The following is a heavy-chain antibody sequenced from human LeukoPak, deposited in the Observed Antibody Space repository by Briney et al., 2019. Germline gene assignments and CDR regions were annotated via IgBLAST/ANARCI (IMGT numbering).Heavy chain of an antibody. V-gene: IGHV3-38-3*01. J-gene: IGHJ4*02. CDR2: ISGGST. CDR3: ARGSGYDPSIDY. Sequence: PGGSLRLSCAASGFTVSSNEMSWVRQAPGKGLEWVSSISGGSTYYADSRKGRFTISRDNAKNSLYLQMNSLRAEDTAVFYCARGSGYDPSIDYWGQGTLVTVSS. D-gene: IGHD5-12*01. CDR1: GFTVSSNE.